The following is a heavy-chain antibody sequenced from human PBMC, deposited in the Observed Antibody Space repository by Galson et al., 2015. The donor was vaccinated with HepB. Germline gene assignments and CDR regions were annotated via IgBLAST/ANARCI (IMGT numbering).Heavy chain of an antibody. CDR3: ARHSGWGSLEEWDDEAFDI. V-gene: IGHV1-69*13. CDR1: GGTFSSYS. J-gene: IGHJ3*02. CDR2: IIPIFGAA. D-gene: IGHD5-12*01. Sequence: SVKVSCKASGGTFSSYSLSWVRQAPGQGLEWMGGIIPIFGAAHYAQKFQGRVTITADESASTAYMELNSLKSDDTAAYYCARHSGWGSLEEWDDEAFDIWGQGTMVTVAS.